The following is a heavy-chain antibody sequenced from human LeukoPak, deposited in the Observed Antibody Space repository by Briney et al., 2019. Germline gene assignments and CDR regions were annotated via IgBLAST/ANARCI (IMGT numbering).Heavy chain of an antibody. J-gene: IGHJ5*01. CDR3: ARDRAVTQVWVEFDS. D-gene: IGHD3-16*01. CDR2: IRDSGAT. V-gene: IGHV3-66*03. Sequence: GGSLRLSCAGSVFSLSNYYMNWVRPAPGKGLEWVSLIRDSGATFYADSVKGRLPISRDNPKNTIYLQMNRLRVEDTAVYFCARDRAVTQVWVEFDSWGQGTQVTVSS. CDR1: VFSLSNYY.